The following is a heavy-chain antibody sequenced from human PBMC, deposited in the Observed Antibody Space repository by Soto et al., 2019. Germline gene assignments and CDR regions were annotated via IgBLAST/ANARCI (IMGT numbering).Heavy chain of an antibody. CDR3: ARPKTLTIFGVVDGMDV. J-gene: IGHJ6*02. Sequence: GESLKISCKGSGYSFTSYWISWVRQMPGKGLEWMGRIDPSDSYTNYSPSFQGHVIISADKSISTAYLQWSSLKASDTAMYYCARPKTLTIFGVVDGMDVWGQGTTVTVSS. CDR2: IDPSDSYT. V-gene: IGHV5-10-1*01. D-gene: IGHD3-3*01. CDR1: GYSFTSYW.